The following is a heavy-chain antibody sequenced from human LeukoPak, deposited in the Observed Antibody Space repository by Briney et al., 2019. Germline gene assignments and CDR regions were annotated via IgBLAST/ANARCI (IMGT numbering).Heavy chain of an antibody. CDR2: ISAYNGNT. CDR1: GYTFTSYG. Sequence: GAAVKVSCKASGYTFTSYGISWVRQAPGQGLEWMGWISAYNGNTNYAQKLQGRVTMTTDTSTSTAYTELRSLRSDDTAVYYCARDFRVPYYYDSSGRCAAYWGQGTLVTVSS. D-gene: IGHD3-22*01. J-gene: IGHJ4*02. CDR3: ARDFRVPYYYDSSGRCAAY. V-gene: IGHV1-18*01.